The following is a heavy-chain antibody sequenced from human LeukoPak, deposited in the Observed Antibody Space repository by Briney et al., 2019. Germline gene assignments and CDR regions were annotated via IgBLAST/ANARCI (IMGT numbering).Heavy chain of an antibody. CDR3: ASIWQGYSSSLVDY. CDR2: MNPNSGNT. Sequence: ASVKVSCKASGYTFTSYAMNWVRQAPGQGLEWMGWMNPNSGNTGYAQKFQGRVTITRNTSISTAYMELSSLRSEDTAVYYCASIWQGYSSSLVDYWGQGTLVTVSS. D-gene: IGHD6-13*01. V-gene: IGHV1-8*03. J-gene: IGHJ4*02. CDR1: GYTFTSYA.